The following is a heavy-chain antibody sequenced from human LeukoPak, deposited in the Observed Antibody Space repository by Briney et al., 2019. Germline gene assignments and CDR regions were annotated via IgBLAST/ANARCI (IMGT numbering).Heavy chain of an antibody. D-gene: IGHD4-23*01. CDR3: ARLTGYYGGVDY. CDR2: IYYSGST. V-gene: IGHV4-59*08. J-gene: IGHJ4*02. CDR1: GGSISSYY. Sequence: SETLSLTCTVSGGSISSYYWSWIRQPPGKGLEWIGYIYYSGSTNYNPSLKSRVTISVDTSKNQFSLKLSSVTAADTAVYYCARLTGYYGGVDYWGQGTLVTVSS.